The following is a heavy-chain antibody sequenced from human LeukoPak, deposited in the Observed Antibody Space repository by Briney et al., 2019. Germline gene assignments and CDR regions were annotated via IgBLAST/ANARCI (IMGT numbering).Heavy chain of an antibody. CDR2: IKEDGSKK. V-gene: IGHV3-7*01. J-gene: IGHJ4*02. CDR1: GFTFSSYG. CDR3: ARDGDGRGEDFDY. D-gene: IGHD4-17*01. Sequence: GGSLRLSRAASGFTFSSYGMHWVRQAPGKGLEWVANIKEDGSKKNHLDSVKGRFTISRDNAKNFLYLQMNSLRVEDTALYYCARDGDGRGEDFDYWGQGILVTVSS.